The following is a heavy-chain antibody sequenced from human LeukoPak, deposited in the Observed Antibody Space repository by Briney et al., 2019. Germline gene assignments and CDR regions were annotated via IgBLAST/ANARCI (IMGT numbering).Heavy chain of an antibody. Sequence: GGSLRLSCAASGFTFSSYAMHWVRQAPGKGLEWVAVISYDGSNKYYADSVKGRFTISRDNSKNTLYLQMNSLRAEDTAVYYCARDPSRLGELSSFDYWGQGTLVTVSS. D-gene: IGHD3-16*02. CDR1: GFTFSSYA. CDR3: ARDPSRLGELSSFDY. CDR2: ISYDGSNK. V-gene: IGHV3-30-3*01. J-gene: IGHJ4*02.